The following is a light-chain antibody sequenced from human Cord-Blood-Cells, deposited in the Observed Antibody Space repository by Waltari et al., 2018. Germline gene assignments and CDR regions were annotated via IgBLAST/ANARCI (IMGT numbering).Light chain of an antibody. CDR1: QGISSA. Sequence: AIQLTQSPSSLSASVGDRVTITCRASQGISSALAWYQQKPGKAPKLLIYDASSLESGVPSRFSGCGSDTDFTLNISSLQPEDFATYYCQQFNNYPFTFGPGTKVDIK. V-gene: IGKV1D-13*01. CDR3: QQFNNYPFT. CDR2: DAS. J-gene: IGKJ3*01.